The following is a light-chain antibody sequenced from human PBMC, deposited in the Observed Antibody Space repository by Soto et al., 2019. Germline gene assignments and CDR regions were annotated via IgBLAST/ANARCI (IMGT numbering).Light chain of an antibody. CDR1: QSFRGL. Sequence: EVVLRQSPVTLSLSPGERATLACRASQSFRGLLAWYQPKPGQAPRLINYDAYNRATGIPPRFSGSGSGPDFTLTISSLEPEDSATYYCQQSDRWPITFGQGTRLE. CDR3: QQSDRWPIT. CDR2: DAY. J-gene: IGKJ5*01. V-gene: IGKV3-11*01.